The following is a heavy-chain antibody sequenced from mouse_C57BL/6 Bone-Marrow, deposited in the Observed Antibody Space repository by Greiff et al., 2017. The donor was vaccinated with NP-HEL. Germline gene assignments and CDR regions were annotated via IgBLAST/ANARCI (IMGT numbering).Heavy chain of an antibody. Sequence: VKLQQSGAELVRPGASVKLSCKASGYTFTDYYINWVKQRPGQGLEWIARIYPGSGNTYYNEKFKGKATLTAEKSSSTAYMQLSSLTSEDSAVYFCARGELLRSSMDYWGQGTSVTVSS. J-gene: IGHJ4*01. CDR2: IYPGSGNT. CDR1: GYTFTDYY. V-gene: IGHV1-76*01. D-gene: IGHD1-1*01. CDR3: ARGELLRSSMDY.